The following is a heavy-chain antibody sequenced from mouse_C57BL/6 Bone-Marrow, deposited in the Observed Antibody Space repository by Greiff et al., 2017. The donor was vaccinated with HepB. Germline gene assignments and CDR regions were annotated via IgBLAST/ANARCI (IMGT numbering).Heavy chain of an antibody. D-gene: IGHD1-1*01. J-gene: IGHJ2*01. CDR1: GFNIKDDY. Sequence: VQLQQSGAELVRPGASVKLSCTASGFNIKDDYMHWVKQRPEQGLEWIGWIDPENGDTEYASKFQGKATITADTSSNTAYLQLSSLTSEDTAVYYCTTYYYGSPLDYWGQGTTLTVSS. V-gene: IGHV14-4*01. CDR2: IDPENGDT. CDR3: TTYYYGSPLDY.